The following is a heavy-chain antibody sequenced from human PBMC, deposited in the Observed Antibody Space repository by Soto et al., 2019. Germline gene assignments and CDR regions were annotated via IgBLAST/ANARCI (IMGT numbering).Heavy chain of an antibody. D-gene: IGHD2-21*02. V-gene: IGHV3-48*02. CDR2: ISSSSDDI. CDR3: ARLPKGSLVTA. CDR1: GFSFSDYS. J-gene: IGHJ4*02. Sequence: QLVESGGGLVYPGGSLRLSCVGSGFSFSDYSMNWVRQAPGKGLQWISYISSSSDDIHYADPVKGLFTVSRDNAKNALFLQMNSLRDDHAAIYYCARLPKGSLVTAWGQGSQVTVSS.